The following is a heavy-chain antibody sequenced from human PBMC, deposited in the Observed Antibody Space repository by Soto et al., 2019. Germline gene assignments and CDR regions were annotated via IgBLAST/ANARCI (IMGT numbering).Heavy chain of an antibody. J-gene: IGHJ4*02. V-gene: IGHV3-23*01. CDR3: ANLGSSSGSPHYYFDY. CDR1: GVSFDNYA. D-gene: IGHD3-16*01. Sequence: LGGYLGLACAASGVSFDNYAMGWVRQAPGKGLEWVSAITGSGSDTYYVDSVKGRFTISRDNSKNTLFLQMNSLRAEDTAIYYCANLGSSSGSPHYYFDYWGQGTLDTGSS. CDR2: ITGSGSDT.